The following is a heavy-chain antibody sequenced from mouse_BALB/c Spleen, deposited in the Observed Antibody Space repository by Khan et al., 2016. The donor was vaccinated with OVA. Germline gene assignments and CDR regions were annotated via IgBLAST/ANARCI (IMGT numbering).Heavy chain of an antibody. CDR3: AGGGDSDEAWFVY. Sequence: QVQLKQSGAELVRPGASEKLSCKTSGYIFTSYWIHWVKQRSGQGLEWIARIYPGTGSIYYNEKFKGKATLTADKSSSTAFMQLSSLKSEDSAVXFCAGGGDSDEAWFVYWGQGTLVTVSA. CDR1: GYIFTSYW. J-gene: IGHJ3*01. V-gene: IGHV1-76*01. CDR2: IYPGTGSI.